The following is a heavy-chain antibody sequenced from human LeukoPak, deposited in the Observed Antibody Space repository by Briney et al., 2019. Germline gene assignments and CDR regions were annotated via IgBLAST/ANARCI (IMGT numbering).Heavy chain of an antibody. J-gene: IGHJ4*02. Sequence: SGGSLRLSCTFSGLTFRSYWMNWVRQAPGKGLEWVANINPGGNEIRSVDSVKGRSIISRDNAKNSLDLQMSSLRVEDAAVHYCMCWGTDNHWGQGILVTVSS. V-gene: IGHV3-7*01. CDR3: MCWGTDNH. D-gene: IGHD7-27*01. CDR1: GLTFRSYW. CDR2: INPGGNEI.